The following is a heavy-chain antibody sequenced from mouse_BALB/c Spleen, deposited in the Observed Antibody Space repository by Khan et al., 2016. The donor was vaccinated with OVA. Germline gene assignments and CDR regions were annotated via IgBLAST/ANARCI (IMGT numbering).Heavy chain of an antibody. CDR3: SGGNCQSYYFDY. CDR1: GYRFTSYL. J-gene: IGHJ2*01. D-gene: IGHD4-1*01. Sequence: EVQLQQSGPELVKPGTSVKMSCKASGYRFTSYLIHWVKQKPGQGLEWIGYINPYNGATKYNEKFKGKATLTSDKSSNTAYMELSSLTSEDSAVYYCSGGNCQSYYFDYWGQGTTLTVSS. V-gene: IGHV1S136*01. CDR2: INPYNGAT.